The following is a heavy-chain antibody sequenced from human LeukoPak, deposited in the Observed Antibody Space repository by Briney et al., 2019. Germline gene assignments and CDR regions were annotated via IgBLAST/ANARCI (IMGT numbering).Heavy chain of an antibody. D-gene: IGHD1-26*01. Sequence: PSETLSLTCTVSGGSISSYYWSWIRQPPGKGLEWIGYIYYSGSTNYNPSLKSRVTISVDTSKNQFSLKLSSVIAADTAVYYCARGPLGAPAGNWFDPWGQGTLVTVSS. J-gene: IGHJ5*02. CDR3: ARGPLGAPAGNWFDP. V-gene: IGHV4-59*01. CDR1: GGSISSYY. CDR2: IYYSGST.